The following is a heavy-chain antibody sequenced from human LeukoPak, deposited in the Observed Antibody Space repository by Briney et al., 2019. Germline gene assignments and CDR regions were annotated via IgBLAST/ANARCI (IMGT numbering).Heavy chain of an antibody. J-gene: IGHJ4*02. CDR1: GYTFTSYA. Sequence: GASVKVSCKASGYTFTSYAMNWVRQAPGQGLEWMGWINTNTGNPTYAQGFTGRFVFSLDTSVSTAYLQISSLKAEDTAVYYCARAPHNPYVWGSYRSYYFDYWGQGTLVTVSS. D-gene: IGHD3-16*02. CDR2: INTNTGNP. CDR3: ARAPHNPYVWGSYRSYYFDY. V-gene: IGHV7-4-1*02.